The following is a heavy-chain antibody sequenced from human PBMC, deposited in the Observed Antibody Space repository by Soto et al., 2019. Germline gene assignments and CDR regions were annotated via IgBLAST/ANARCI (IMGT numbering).Heavy chain of an antibody. Sequence: EVQLVESGGGLVKPGGSLRLSCAASGFTFSNAWMSWVRQAPGKGLEWVGRIRSKTDGGTADYSAPVRGRFTISRDDSKNTLFLQMNSLKTEDTAVYYCTTGRERVDLAGKFSFDYWGQGTLVTVSS. V-gene: IGHV3-15*01. CDR1: GFTFSNAW. CDR3: TTGRERVDLAGKFSFDY. D-gene: IGHD2-21*02. J-gene: IGHJ4*02. CDR2: IRSKTDGGTA.